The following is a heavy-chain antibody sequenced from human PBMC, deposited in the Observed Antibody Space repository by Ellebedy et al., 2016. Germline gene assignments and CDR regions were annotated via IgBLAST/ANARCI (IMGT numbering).Heavy chain of an antibody. CDR1: GGSVSSGCYY. Sequence: SETLSLXXTVSGGSVSSGCYYWSWILQPPGKGLEWIGYIYYSGSTNYNPSLKSRVTISVDTSKNQFSLKLSSVTAADTAVYYCARGHIVATITGYYYYGMDVWGQGTTVTVSS. CDR2: IYYSGST. V-gene: IGHV4-61*01. D-gene: IGHD5-12*01. CDR3: ARGHIVATITGYYYYGMDV. J-gene: IGHJ6*02.